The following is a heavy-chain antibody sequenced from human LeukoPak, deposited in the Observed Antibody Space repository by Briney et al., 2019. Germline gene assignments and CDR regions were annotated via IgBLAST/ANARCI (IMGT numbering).Heavy chain of an antibody. Sequence: GGSLRLSCAASGFTFSSYAMNWVRQAPGKGLEWVSHISSSGGSTYYAGSVKGRFTISRDNSKNTLYLQMNSLRAEDTAVYYCAKALTGTTAFDIWGQGTMVTVSS. D-gene: IGHD1-20*01. CDR2: ISSSGGST. CDR1: GFTFSSYA. V-gene: IGHV3-23*01. CDR3: AKALTGTTAFDI. J-gene: IGHJ3*02.